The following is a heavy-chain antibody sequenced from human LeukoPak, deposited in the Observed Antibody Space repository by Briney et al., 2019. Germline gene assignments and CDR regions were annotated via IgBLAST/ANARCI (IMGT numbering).Heavy chain of an antibody. D-gene: IGHD3-3*01. CDR3: AASYDFWGGYLNHDY. Sequence: GASVNVSCKASGYTFTGYYMHWGRQAPGQGLEWMGWIHPNSGDTTYAQKLPGRVTMTRDTSISTAYMELSRLKSDDTAVYYCAASYDFWGGYLNHDYWGQGTLVTVSS. CDR1: GYTFTGYY. CDR2: IHPNSGDT. V-gene: IGHV1-2*02. J-gene: IGHJ4*02.